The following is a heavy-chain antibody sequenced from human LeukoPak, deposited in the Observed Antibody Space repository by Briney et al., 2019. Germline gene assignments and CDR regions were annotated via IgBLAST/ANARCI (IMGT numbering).Heavy chain of an antibody. V-gene: IGHV3-74*01. Sequence: GGSLRLSCAASGFTFSSYWMHWVRQAPGKGLVWVSRINSDGSTTTYADSVKGRFTISRDNAKNTLYLQMNSLRAEDTAVYYCVRNLDLGGDSEDYRGQGTLVTDS. CDR1: GFTFSSYW. CDR3: VRNLDLGGDSEDY. D-gene: IGHD3-16*01. CDR2: INSDGSTT. J-gene: IGHJ4*02.